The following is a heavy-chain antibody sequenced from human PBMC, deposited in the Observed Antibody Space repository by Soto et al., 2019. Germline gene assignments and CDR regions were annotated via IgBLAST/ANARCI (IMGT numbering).Heavy chain of an antibody. J-gene: IGHJ4*02. CDR2: VYHTGRT. D-gene: IGHD3-3*01. CDR3: ARDFAYFDS. Sequence: QVQLQESGPGLVKPSETLSLTCTVSGGSFKSGSYSWSWIRQPPGKGLEWIGYVYHTGRTSYNPSLKSRVSISMDTSQNQFSLNLDSVTAADKAVYFCARDFAYFDSWGQGTLVTVSS. V-gene: IGHV4-61*01. CDR1: GGSFKSGSYS.